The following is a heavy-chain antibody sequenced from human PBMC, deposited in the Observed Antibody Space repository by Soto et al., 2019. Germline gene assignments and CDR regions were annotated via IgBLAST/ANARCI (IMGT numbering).Heavy chain of an antibody. V-gene: IGHV3-21*01. Sequence: EVQLVESGGGLVKPGGSLRLSCAASGFTFSSYSMNWVRQAPGKGLEWVSSISSSSSYIYYADSVKGRFTISGDNAKNSLYLQMNSLRAEDTAVYYCARDYLYSSSWPAPFDYWGQGTLVTVSS. CDR3: ARDYLYSSSWPAPFDY. CDR1: GFTFSSYS. D-gene: IGHD6-13*01. J-gene: IGHJ4*02. CDR2: ISSSSSYI.